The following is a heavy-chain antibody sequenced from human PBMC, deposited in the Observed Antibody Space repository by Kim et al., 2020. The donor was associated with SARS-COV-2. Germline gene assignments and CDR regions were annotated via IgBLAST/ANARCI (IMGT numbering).Heavy chain of an antibody. CDR1: GITFSKYW. J-gene: IGHJ4*02. V-gene: IGHV3-7*03. D-gene: IGHD3-22*01. CDR2: IKEDGSEK. Sequence: GGSLRLSCAASGITFSKYWMNWVRQAPGKGLEWVANIKEDGSEKYYVDSVKGRFTISRDNAKNSLYLQMNSLRAEDTAVYYCARGKYYYDSSGYFSFDYWGQGTLVTVSS. CDR3: ARGKYYYDSSGYFSFDY.